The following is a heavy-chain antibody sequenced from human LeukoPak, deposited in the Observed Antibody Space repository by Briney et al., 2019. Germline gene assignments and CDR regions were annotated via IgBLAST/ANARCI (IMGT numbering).Heavy chain of an antibody. Sequence: ASVKVSCKASGYTFTSYGISWVRQAPGQGLEWMGWISAYNGNTNYAQKLQGRVTMTTDTSTSTAYMELSSLRSEDTAVYYCATHSGYRSSDYWGQGTLVTVSS. J-gene: IGHJ4*02. V-gene: IGHV1-18*04. CDR1: GYTFTSYG. CDR3: ATHSGYRSSDY. CDR2: ISAYNGNT. D-gene: IGHD5-12*01.